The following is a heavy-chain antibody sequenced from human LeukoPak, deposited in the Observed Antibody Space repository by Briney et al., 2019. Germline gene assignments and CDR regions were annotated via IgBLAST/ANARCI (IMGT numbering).Heavy chain of an antibody. Sequence: GGSLRLSCAASGFIFSDHYMDWVRQAPGKGLEWVGRTRNEANIYTTKYAASVKGRFTISRDDSKNSLYLQMNSLKTEDTAVYYCASPVGATTVRAFDIWGQGAMVTVSS. V-gene: IGHV3-72*01. CDR1: GFIFSDHY. CDR3: ASPVGATTVRAFDI. CDR2: TRNEANIYTT. D-gene: IGHD1-26*01. J-gene: IGHJ3*02.